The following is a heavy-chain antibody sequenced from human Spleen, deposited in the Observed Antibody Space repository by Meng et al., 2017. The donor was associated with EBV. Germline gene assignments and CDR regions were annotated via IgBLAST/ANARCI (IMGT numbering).Heavy chain of an antibody. CDR2: IYHTGSA. V-gene: IGHV4-4*02. D-gene: IGHD6-6*01. Sequence: QVQLQESGPGLVKPSGXRSLTGTVSGDSISSLNWWSWVRQSPGKGLEWIGEIYHTGSANYNPSLKSRVTISVDESKNQFSLKLTSVTAADTAVYYCAREGGFYSSSPDYWGQGTLVTVSS. J-gene: IGHJ4*02. CDR1: GDSISSLNW. CDR3: AREGGFYSSSPDY.